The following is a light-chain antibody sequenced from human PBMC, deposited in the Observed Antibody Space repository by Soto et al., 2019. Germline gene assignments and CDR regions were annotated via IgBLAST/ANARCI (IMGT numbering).Light chain of an antibody. J-gene: IGKJ5*01. CDR1: QSISRN. CDR2: AAA. V-gene: IGKV1-39*01. CDR3: QQSYNTASIT. Sequence: DVQMTQSPSSLSASVGDRVTITCRASQSISRNLNWYQHKPGKAPKPMIYAAASLQNGVPSRYSGGGSGTEFTQSISSLQPEDFGTYYWQQSYNTASITFGQGTRLEIK.